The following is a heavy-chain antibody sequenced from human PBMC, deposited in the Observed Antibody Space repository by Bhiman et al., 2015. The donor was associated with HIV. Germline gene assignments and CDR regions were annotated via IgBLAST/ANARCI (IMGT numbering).Heavy chain of an antibody. CDR2: IGTADDT. D-gene: IGHD3-22*01. J-gene: IGHJ3*02. CDR3: ARVGRGSGYSRDAFDI. CDR1: GFSVSNYD. Sequence: EVQLVESGGGLIQPGGSLRLSCAASGFSVSNYDMHWVRQVTGKGLEWVSAIGTADDTYYPGSVKGRFTISRENAKNSLYLQMNSLRAGDTAVYYCARVGRGSGYSRDAFDIWGQGTMVTVSS. V-gene: IGHV3-13*01.